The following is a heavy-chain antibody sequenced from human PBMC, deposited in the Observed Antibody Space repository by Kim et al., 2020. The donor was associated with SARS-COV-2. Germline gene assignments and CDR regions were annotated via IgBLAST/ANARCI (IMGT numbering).Heavy chain of an antibody. CDR3: AGTYGGNPGYFDY. Sequence: SETLSLTCTVSGGSITSYYWSWIRQPPGKGLEWIGYIYYRGSTNYNPSLKSRVTISVDTSKNQFSLKLSSVTATDTAVYYCAGTYGGNPGYFDYSGQGTL. CDR1: GGSITSYY. D-gene: IGHD4-17*01. V-gene: IGHV4-59*08. J-gene: IGHJ4*02. CDR2: IYYRGST.